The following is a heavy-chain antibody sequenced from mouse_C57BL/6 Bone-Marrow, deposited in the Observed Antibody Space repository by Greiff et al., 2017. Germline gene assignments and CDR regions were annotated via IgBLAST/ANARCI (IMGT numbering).Heavy chain of an antibody. Sequence: VQLQQSGAELMKPGASVKLSCKATGYTFTGYWIEWVKQRPGHGLEWIGEILPGSGTTNYNEKFKGKATFTAYTSSNTAYMQLSSLTSEDSAIYYCARGRNYYGSSPYWGQGTLVTVSA. V-gene: IGHV1-9*01. J-gene: IGHJ3*01. CDR1: GYTFTGYW. CDR3: ARGRNYYGSSPY. D-gene: IGHD1-1*01. CDR2: ILPGSGTT.